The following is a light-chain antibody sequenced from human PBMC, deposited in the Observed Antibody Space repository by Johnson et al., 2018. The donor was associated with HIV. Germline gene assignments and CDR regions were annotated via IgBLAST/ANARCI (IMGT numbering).Light chain of an antibody. CDR3: GAWDNSLSGCLVV. V-gene: IGLV1-51*02. CDR1: SSNVGNSY. J-gene: IGLJ1*01. CDR2: ENN. Sequence: QAVLTQPPSVSAAPGQNVTISCSGSSSNVGNSYVSWYQQLPGTAPKLLIYENNTRPSRIPARFSGSKSGTSATLGITGLQTGDDADYYCGAWDNSLSGCLVVFGTGTKGTVL.